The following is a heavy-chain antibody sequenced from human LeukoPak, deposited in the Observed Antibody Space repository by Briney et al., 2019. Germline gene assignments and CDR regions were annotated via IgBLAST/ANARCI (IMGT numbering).Heavy chain of an antibody. V-gene: IGHV4-39*01. D-gene: IGHD3/OR15-3a*01. CDR1: GVSISSSYSY. CDR3: ARQTGSGLFILP. CDR2: IYYTGNT. J-gene: IGHJ4*02. Sequence: PSETLSLTCTVSGVSISSSYSYWGWIRQPPGMGLEWIGSIYYTGNTYYNASLKSQVSISIDTSKNQFSLKLTSVTAADTAVYYCARQTGSGLFILPGGQGTLVTVSS.